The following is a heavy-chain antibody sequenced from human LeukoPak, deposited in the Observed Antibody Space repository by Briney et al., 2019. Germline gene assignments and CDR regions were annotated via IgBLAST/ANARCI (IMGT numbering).Heavy chain of an antibody. CDR3: ARGPYGALGFDP. D-gene: IGHD4/OR15-4a*01. V-gene: IGHV4-61*02. Sequence: SETLSLTCTVSGGSITISSSYWGWIRQPAGEGLEWIGRISTSGSTNYNPSLKSRVTMSVDTSKNQFSLNLSSVTAADTAVYYCARGPYGALGFDPWGQGTLVTVSS. CDR2: ISTSGST. CDR1: GGSITISSSY. J-gene: IGHJ5*02.